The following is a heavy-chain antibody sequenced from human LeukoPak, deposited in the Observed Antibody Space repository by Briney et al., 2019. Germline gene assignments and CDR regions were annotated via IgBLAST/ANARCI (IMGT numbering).Heavy chain of an antibody. CDR1: GFTFSSYG. Sequence: PGGTLRLSCAASGFTFSSYGMSWVRQAPGKGLEWVANIKQDGSEKYYVDSVKGRFTISRDNAKNSLYLQMNSLRAEDTAVYYCASGGGSWNTCAFDIWGQGTMVTVSS. CDR2: IKQDGSEK. CDR3: ASGGGSWNTCAFDI. J-gene: IGHJ3*02. D-gene: IGHD1/OR15-1a*01. V-gene: IGHV3-7*01.